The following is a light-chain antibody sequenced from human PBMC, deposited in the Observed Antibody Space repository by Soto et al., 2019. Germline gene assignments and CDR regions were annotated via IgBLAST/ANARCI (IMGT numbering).Light chain of an antibody. CDR1: QSVSIL. CDR2: GAS. CDR3: EQYGTSPWT. V-gene: IGKV3-20*01. Sequence: TKSPATLSGSPRARATLSCRASQSVSILLAWYQQKPGQAPRLLIYGASSRATGIPDRFSGSGSGTDFTLTISGLEPEDFTVYYCEQYGTSPWTFGQGTKVDIK. J-gene: IGKJ1*01.